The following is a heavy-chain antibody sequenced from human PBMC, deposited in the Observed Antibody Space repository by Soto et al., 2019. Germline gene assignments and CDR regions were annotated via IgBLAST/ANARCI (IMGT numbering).Heavy chain of an antibody. CDR1: GFSFSAHG. J-gene: IGHJ4*02. Sequence: QVQLVESGGGVVRPGTSLRLSCAATGFSFSAHGMHWVRQAPSKGLEWLAVINDGSEEGYADSVRGRFTISRDNARNILYLQMDNLRAEDSALYYCARDDLFVDNGLDHWGQGTLVTVSS. CDR3: ARDDLFVDNGLDH. V-gene: IGHV3-33*01. CDR2: INDGSEE. D-gene: IGHD1-1*01.